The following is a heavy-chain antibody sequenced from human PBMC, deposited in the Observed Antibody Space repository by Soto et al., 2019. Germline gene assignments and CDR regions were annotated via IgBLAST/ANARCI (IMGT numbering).Heavy chain of an antibody. Sequence: GGSLRLSCAASGFTFSSYAMHWVRQAPGKGLEWVAVISYDGSNKYYADSGKGRFTISRDNSKNTLYLQMNSLRAEDTAVYYCARGREEGSSWYPATDYYYGMDVWGQGTTVTVSS. V-gene: IGHV3-30-3*01. CDR3: ARGREEGSSWYPATDYYYGMDV. J-gene: IGHJ6*02. D-gene: IGHD6-13*01. CDR2: ISYDGSNK. CDR1: GFTFSSYA.